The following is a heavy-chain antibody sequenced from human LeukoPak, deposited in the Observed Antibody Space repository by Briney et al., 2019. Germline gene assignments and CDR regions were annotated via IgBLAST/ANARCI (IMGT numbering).Heavy chain of an antibody. D-gene: IGHD6-19*01. Sequence: GGSLRLSCAASGFTFSSYWMHWVRQASGKGLVWVSRINSDGSSTSYADSVKGRFTISRDNVKNTLYLQMNSLRAEDTAVYYCARVRSSGWSYFDYWGQGTLVTVSS. CDR1: GFTFSSYW. CDR2: INSDGSST. CDR3: ARVRSSGWSYFDY. J-gene: IGHJ4*02. V-gene: IGHV3-74*01.